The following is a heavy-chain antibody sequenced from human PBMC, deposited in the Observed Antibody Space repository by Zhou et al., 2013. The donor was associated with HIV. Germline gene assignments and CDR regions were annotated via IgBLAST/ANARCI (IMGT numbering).Heavy chain of an antibody. CDR1: GYTFTNYG. D-gene: IGHD3-10*01. CDR2: ISAYNGNT. V-gene: IGHV1-18*01. CDR3: AREGPYYYGSGTNERMMGGMDV. Sequence: QVQLLQSGSEMKKPGASVKVSCKTSGYTFTNYGISWVRQAPGQGLEWMGWISAYNGNTNYAQKLQGRVTMTTDTSTSTAYMELRSLRSDDTAVYYCAREGPYYYGSGTNERMMGGMDVWGQGTTVTVSS. J-gene: IGHJ6*02.